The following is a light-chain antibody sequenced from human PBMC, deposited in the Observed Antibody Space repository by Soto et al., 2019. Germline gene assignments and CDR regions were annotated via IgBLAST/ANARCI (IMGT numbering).Light chain of an antibody. J-gene: IGKJ1*01. V-gene: IGKV3-20*01. CDR3: QQSGSSLWT. CDR1: QSIGSDS. Sequence: EIVLTQSPGTLSLSPGQRATLSCRASQSIGSDSLAWYQQKPGHAPRLLIYDTSTRATGIPDRFGGSGSGTDFTLTISRLEPEDFAVYSCQQSGSSLWTFGQGTKVEIK. CDR2: DTS.